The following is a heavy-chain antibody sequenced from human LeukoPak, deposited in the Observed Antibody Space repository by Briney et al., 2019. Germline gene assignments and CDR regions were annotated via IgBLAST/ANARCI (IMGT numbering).Heavy chain of an antibody. V-gene: IGHV4-61*02. CDR1: GDSISSGSYY. D-gene: IGHD1-26*01. CDR3: ARDSTTTWYAQDY. CDR2: IYTSGST. Sequence: PSQTLSLTCTVSGDSISSGSYYWHWIRQPAGKGLEWIGRIYTSGSTNYNPSLKSRISISIDTSKNQFSLKVSSVTAADTALYYCARDSTTTWYAQDYWGQGTLVTVSS. J-gene: IGHJ4*02.